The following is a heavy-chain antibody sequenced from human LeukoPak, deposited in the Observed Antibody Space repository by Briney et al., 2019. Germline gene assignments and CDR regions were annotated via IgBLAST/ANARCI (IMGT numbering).Heavy chain of an antibody. V-gene: IGHV3-48*03. CDR2: ISSSGDRS. D-gene: IGHD3-22*01. CDR3: ARESDSGGYRFDY. Sequence: GGSLRLSCAASGFTFSNYEMIWIRQAPGKGLEWLSYISSSGDRSLYGDAVRGRATISRDNAKNSLSLQMNSLSTEDTAVYHCARESDSGGYRFDYWGQGSLVTVSS. CDR1: GFTFSNYE. J-gene: IGHJ4*02.